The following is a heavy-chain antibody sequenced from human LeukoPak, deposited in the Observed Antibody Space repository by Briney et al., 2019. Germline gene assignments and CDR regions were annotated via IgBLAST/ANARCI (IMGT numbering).Heavy chain of an antibody. Sequence: HPGGSLRLSCAASGFTFSSYAMSWVRQAPGKGLEWVSAISGSGGSTYYADSVKGRFTISRDNSKNTLYLHMNSLRSEDTAVYYCAREGSYHDSSGYVGAFDIWGQGTMVTVSS. V-gene: IGHV3-23*01. CDR1: GFTFSSYA. CDR3: AREGSYHDSSGYVGAFDI. D-gene: IGHD3-22*01. CDR2: ISGSGGST. J-gene: IGHJ3*02.